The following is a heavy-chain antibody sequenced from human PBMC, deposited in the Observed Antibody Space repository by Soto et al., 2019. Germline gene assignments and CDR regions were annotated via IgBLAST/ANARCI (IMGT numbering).Heavy chain of an antibody. Sequence: QLQLQESGPGLVKPSETLSLICTVSGGSISSGLYFWVWIRQPPRKGLQWIGSISYSGTTYFNPSLRSRVTISADTSKNHFSLNLSSVTAAATAVYLCASEYSSSSWFDPWGQGTLVTVSS. CDR3: ASEYSSSSWFDP. CDR2: ISYSGTT. V-gene: IGHV4-39*02. D-gene: IGHD6-6*01. CDR1: GGSISSGLYF. J-gene: IGHJ5*02.